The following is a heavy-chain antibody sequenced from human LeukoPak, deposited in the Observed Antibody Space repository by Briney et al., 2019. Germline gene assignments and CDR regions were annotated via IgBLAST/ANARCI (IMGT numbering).Heavy chain of an antibody. CDR2: FDPEDGET. CDR1: GYTLTELS. CDR3: ATDPHPHCTNGVCYIFDY. J-gene: IGHJ4*02. D-gene: IGHD2-8*01. V-gene: IGHV1-24*01. Sequence: ASVKVSCKVSGYTLTELSMHWVRQAPGKGLEWMGGFDPEDGETIYAQKFQGRVTMTEDTSTDTAYMELSSLRSEDTAVYYCATDPHPHCTNGVCYIFDYWGQGTLVTVSS.